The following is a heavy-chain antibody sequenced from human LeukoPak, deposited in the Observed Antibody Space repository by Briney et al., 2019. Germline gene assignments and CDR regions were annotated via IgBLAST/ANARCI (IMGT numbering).Heavy chain of an antibody. CDR2: IIPILGIA. CDR3: ASKGSRYGSGSYSMDV. D-gene: IGHD3-10*01. V-gene: IGHV1-69*04. J-gene: IGHJ6*02. CDR1: GGTFSSYA. Sequence: SVTVSCKASGGTFSSYAISWVRQAPGQGLEWMGRIIPILGIANYAQKFQGRVTITADKSTSTAYMELSSLRSEDTAVYYCASKGSRYGSGSYSMDVWGQGTTVTVSS.